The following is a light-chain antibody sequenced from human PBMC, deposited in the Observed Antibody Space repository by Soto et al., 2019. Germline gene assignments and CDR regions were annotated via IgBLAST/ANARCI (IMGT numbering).Light chain of an antibody. CDR3: SSYTSISTL. V-gene: IGLV2-14*01. CDR2: DVS. CDR1: SSDVGGYNY. Sequence: QSALTQPASVSGSPGQSITISCTGTSSDVGGYNYVSWYQQHPGKAPKLMIYDVSNRPSGVSNRFSCAKSGNTASLTISGLQADDEADYCCSSYTSISTLFGGGIKITVL. J-gene: IGLJ2*01.